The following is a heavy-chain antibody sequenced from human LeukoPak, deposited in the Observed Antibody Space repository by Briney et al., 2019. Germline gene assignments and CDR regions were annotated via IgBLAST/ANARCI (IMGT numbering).Heavy chain of an antibody. Sequence: SETLSLTCAVYGGSFSGYYWSWIRQPPGKGLEWIGEINHSGSTNYNPSLKSRVTISVDTSKNQFSLKLSSVTAADTAVYYCARPLRRCSGGSCYSRWFDPWGQGTLVTVSS. CDR1: GGSFSGYY. CDR2: INHSGST. D-gene: IGHD2-15*01. CDR3: ARPLRRCSGGSCYSRWFDP. J-gene: IGHJ5*02. V-gene: IGHV4-34*01.